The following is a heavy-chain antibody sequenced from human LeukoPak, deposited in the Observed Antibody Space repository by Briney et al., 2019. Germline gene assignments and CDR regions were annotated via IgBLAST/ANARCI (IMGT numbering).Heavy chain of an antibody. CDR2: IVVGSGNT. CDR3: AADAGDHLRLGELLLA. Sequence: ASVKASCKASGFTFTSSVVQWVRQARGQRLEWIGWIVVGSGNTNYAQKFQERVTITRDMSTSTAYMELSSLRSEDTAVYYCAADAGDHLRLGELLLAWGQGTLVTVSS. CDR1: GFTFTSSV. V-gene: IGHV1-58*01. J-gene: IGHJ5*02. D-gene: IGHD3-16*02.